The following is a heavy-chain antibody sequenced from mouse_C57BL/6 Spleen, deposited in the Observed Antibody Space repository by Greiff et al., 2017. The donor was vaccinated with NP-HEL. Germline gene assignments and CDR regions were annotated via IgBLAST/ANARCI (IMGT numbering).Heavy chain of an antibody. CDR3: ARPLYSNYDWYFDV. V-gene: IGHV1-85*01. Sequence: VKLQESGPELVKPGASVKLSCKASGYTFTSYDINWVKQRPGQGLEWIGWIYPRDGSTKYNEKFKGKATLTVDTSSSTAYMELHSLTSEDSAVYFCARPLYSNYDWYFDVWGTGTTVTVSS. CDR1: GYTFTSYD. D-gene: IGHD2-5*01. CDR2: IYPRDGST. J-gene: IGHJ1*03.